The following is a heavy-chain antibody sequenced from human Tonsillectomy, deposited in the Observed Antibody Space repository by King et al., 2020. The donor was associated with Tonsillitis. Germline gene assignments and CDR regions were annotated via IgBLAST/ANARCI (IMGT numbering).Heavy chain of an antibody. CDR3: ARHVALWFGES. D-gene: IGHD3-10*01. CDR1: GGSISSSSYY. CDR2: IYYSWST. V-gene: IGHV4-39*01. Sequence: QLQESGPGLVKPSETLSLTCTVSGGSISSSSYYWGWIRQPPGKGLEWIGSIYYSWSTYYNPSLKSRVTISVDTSKNQFSLKLSSVTAADTAVYYCARHVALWFGESWGQGTLVTVSS. J-gene: IGHJ4*02.